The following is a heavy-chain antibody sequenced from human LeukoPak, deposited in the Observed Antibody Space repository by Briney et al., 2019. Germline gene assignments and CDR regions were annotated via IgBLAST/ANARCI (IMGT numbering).Heavy chain of an antibody. CDR3: AKARGTIFGVEFDY. CDR1: GFTFSTYG. Sequence: PGGFLRLSCGTSGFTFSTYGMSWVRRAPGKGLEWVSAISGGGHSTYYADSVKGRFTISRDSSKNTLYLQMNSLRAEDTALYYCAKARGTIFGVEFDYWGQGTQVTVSS. J-gene: IGHJ4*02. V-gene: IGHV3-23*01. CDR2: ISGGGHST. D-gene: IGHD3-3*01.